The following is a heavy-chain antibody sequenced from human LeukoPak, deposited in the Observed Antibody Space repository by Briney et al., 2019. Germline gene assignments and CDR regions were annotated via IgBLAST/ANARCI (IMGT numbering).Heavy chain of an antibody. CDR3: ARERGSLTGYLSTGY. D-gene: IGHD3-9*01. Sequence: SETLSLTCTVSGGSISSGSYYWSWIRQPAGKGLEWIGRIYISGSTNYNPSLKSRVTISVDTSKNQFSLKLSSVTAADTAVYYCARERGSLTGYLSTGYWGQGTLVTVSS. V-gene: IGHV4-61*02. J-gene: IGHJ4*02. CDR2: IYISGST. CDR1: GGSISSGSYY.